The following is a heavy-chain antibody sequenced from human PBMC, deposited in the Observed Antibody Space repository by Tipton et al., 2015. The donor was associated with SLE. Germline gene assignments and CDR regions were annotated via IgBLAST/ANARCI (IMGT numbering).Heavy chain of an antibody. V-gene: IGHV1-69*01. CDR2: IIPIFGTA. CDR1: GGTFSSYA. CDR3: ARDQEDCSSTSCYYGMDV. D-gene: IGHD2-2*01. J-gene: IGHJ6*02. Sequence: QLVQSGPEVKKPGSSVKVSCKASGGTFSSYAISWVRQAPGQGLEWMGGIIPIFGTANYAQKFQSRVTITADESTSPAYMELSSLRSEDTAGYYCARDQEDCSSTSCYYGMDVWGQGTTVTVSS.